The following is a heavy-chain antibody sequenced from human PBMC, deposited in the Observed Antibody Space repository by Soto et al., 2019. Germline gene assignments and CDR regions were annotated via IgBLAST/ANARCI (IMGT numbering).Heavy chain of an antibody. CDR2: ISYDGSNK. J-gene: IGHJ4*02. V-gene: IGHV3-30*18. CDR1: GFTFSSYG. D-gene: IGHD2-21*02. CDR3: AKDTDPYCGGDRSILRY. Sequence: QVQLVESGGGVVQPGRSLRLSCAASGFTFSSYGMHWVRQAPGKGLEWVAVISYDGSNKYYADSVKGRFTISRDNSKNTLYLQMNSLRAEDTAVYYCAKDTDPYCGGDRSILRYWGQGTLVTVSS.